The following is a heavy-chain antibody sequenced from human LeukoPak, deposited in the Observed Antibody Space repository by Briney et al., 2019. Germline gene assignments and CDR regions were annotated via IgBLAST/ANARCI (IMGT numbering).Heavy chain of an antibody. CDR3: ARLGYSYGRTPYFDY. J-gene: IGHJ4*02. D-gene: IGHD5-18*01. CDR2: IYYSGST. CDR1: GGSISSYY. V-gene: IGHV4-59*08. Sequence: SSETLSLTCTVSGGSISSYYWSWIRQPPGKGLEWIGYIYYSGSTNYNPSLKSRVTISVDTSKNQFSLKLSSVTAADTAVYYCARLGYSYGRTPYFDYWGQGTLVTVSS.